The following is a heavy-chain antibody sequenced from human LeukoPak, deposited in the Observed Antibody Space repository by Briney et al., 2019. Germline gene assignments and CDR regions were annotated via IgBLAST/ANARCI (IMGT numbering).Heavy chain of an antibody. Sequence: SETMSLTCTVSGGSINSHYWSWIRQPPGERLEWIGYIFNRGSTNYNPSLRSRVSMSVDTSRDQYSLRLSSVTAADTAIYYCASRPAGTTWYGIFDYWSQGTLVTVSS. D-gene: IGHD6-13*01. J-gene: IGHJ4*02. V-gene: IGHV4-59*11. CDR3: ASRPAGTTWYGIFDY. CDR2: IFNRGST. CDR1: GGSINSHY.